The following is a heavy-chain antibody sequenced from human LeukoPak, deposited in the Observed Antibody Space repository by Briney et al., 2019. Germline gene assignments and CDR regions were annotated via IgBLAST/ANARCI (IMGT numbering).Heavy chain of an antibody. J-gene: IGHJ4*02. CDR3: ARRSPVGSGYYRLFDY. V-gene: IGHV3-66*01. CDR1: GFTVSSNY. CDR2: IYSGGST. D-gene: IGHD3-3*01. Sequence: PGGSLRLSCAASGFTVSSNYMSWVRQAPGKGLEWVSVIYSGGSTYYADSVKGRFTISRDNSKNTLYLQMNSLRAEDTAVYYCARRSPVGSGYYRLFDYWGQGTLVTVSS.